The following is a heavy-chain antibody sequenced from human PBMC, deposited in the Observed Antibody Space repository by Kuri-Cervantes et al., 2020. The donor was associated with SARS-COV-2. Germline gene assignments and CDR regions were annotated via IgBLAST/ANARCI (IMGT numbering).Heavy chain of an antibody. CDR3: ARLGATKGSYYYGVDV. Sequence: SETLSLTCTVSGGSVSGYYWTWMRQRPGKGLEWMGNIHYSGSTNYNTSLDSPVTISVDTSKNQLPLRLISVTAADTAVYYCARLGATKGSYYYGVDVWGQGTTVTVSS. CDR2: IHYSGST. CDR1: GGSVSGYY. D-gene: IGHD1-26*01. J-gene: IGHJ6*02. V-gene: IGHV4-59*02.